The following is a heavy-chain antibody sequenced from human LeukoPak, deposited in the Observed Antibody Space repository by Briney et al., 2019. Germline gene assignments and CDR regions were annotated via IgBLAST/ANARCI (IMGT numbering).Heavy chain of an antibody. V-gene: IGHV3-48*03. D-gene: IGHD6-19*01. CDR2: ISSSGSTI. CDR1: GFTFSSYE. Sequence: PGGSLRLSCAASGFTFSSYEMNWVRQAPGKGLEWVSYISSSGSTIYYADSVKGRFTISRDNAKNSLYLQMNSLRAEDTAVYYCAKFEAVAGTDHWGQGTLVTVSS. J-gene: IGHJ4*02. CDR3: AKFEAVAGTDH.